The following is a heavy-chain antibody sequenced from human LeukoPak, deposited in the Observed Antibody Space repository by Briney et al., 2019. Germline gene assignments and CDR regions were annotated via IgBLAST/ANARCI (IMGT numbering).Heavy chain of an antibody. CDR3: ARVPRYMITTNWFDP. CDR2: INHSGST. D-gene: IGHD3-16*01. Sequence: SETLSLTCAVYGGSFSGYYWSWIRQPPGKGLEWIGEINHSGSTNYNPSLKSRVTISVDTSKNQFSLKLSSVTAADTAVYYCARVPRYMITTNWFDPWGQGTLVTVSS. V-gene: IGHV4-34*01. CDR1: GGSFSGYY. J-gene: IGHJ5*02.